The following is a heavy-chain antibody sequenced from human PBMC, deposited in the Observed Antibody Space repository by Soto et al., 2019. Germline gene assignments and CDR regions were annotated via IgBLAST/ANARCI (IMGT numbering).Heavy chain of an antibody. Sequence: GGSLRLSCAASGFTFDDYAMHWVRQAPGKGLEWVSGISWNSGSIGYADSVKGRFTISRDNAKNSLYLQMNSLRAEDTALYYCAKGYLYYMDVWGKGTTVTVSS. D-gene: IGHD2-15*01. J-gene: IGHJ6*03. CDR3: AKGYLYYMDV. CDR1: GFTFDDYA. CDR2: ISWNSGSI. V-gene: IGHV3-9*01.